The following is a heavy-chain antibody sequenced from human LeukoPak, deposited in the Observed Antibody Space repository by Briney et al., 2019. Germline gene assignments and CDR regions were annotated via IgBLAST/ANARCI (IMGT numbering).Heavy chain of an antibody. Sequence: GGSLRLSCAASGFTFSSYEMNWVRQAPGKGLQWVAHIKEDGSETYYVDSVKGRFTISRDNAKTSLYLEMNSLRAEDTAVYYCATWNSDWEFDYWGQGTLVSVPS. D-gene: IGHD6-19*01. J-gene: IGHJ4*02. CDR2: IKEDGSET. CDR3: ATWNSDWEFDY. V-gene: IGHV3-7*05. CDR1: GFTFSSYE.